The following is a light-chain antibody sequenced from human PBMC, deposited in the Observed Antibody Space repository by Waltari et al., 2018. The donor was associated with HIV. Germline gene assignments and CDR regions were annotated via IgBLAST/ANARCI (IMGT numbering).Light chain of an antibody. Sequence: QSELTQPPSASGAPGQRVSISCTGSSSNIGAGYDGHWYQQLPGTAPKLLIYGNSNRPSGVPDRFSGSKFGTSASLAITGLQVEDEAAYYCQSYDSSHWVFGGGTKLTVL. CDR1: SSNIGAGYD. CDR3: QSYDSSHWV. J-gene: IGLJ3*02. V-gene: IGLV1-40*01. CDR2: GNS.